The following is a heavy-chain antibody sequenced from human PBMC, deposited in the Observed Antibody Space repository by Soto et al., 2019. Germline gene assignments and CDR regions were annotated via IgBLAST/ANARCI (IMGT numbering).Heavy chain of an antibody. Sequence: PGGSLRLSCAASGFTFSNAWMSWVRQAPGKGLEWVGRIKSKTDGGTTDYAAPVKGRFTISRDDSKNTLYLQMNSLKTEDTAVYYCTTSRAPGYCIGGSCFRPSDASDIWGQGPMVTLSS. CDR2: IKSKTDGGTT. J-gene: IGHJ3*02. V-gene: IGHV3-15*01. D-gene: IGHD2-15*01. CDR3: TTSRAPGYCIGGSCFRPSDASDI. CDR1: GFTFSNAW.